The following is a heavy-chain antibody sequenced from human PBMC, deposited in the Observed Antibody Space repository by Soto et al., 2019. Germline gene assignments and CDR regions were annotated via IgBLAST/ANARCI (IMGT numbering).Heavy chain of an antibody. D-gene: IGHD3-22*01. V-gene: IGHV4-39*01. CDR2: VYYGGST. Sequence: QLHLQESGPGLVKPSETLSLTCTVSGGSISSSSYYWGWIRQPPGKGLEWIGNVYYGGSTYYNPSRKSRVTISVETSTSQFSLKLSSVTAADTAVYYCAGGDYYHSSGYYFYYYTMDVWGQGTTVTVSS. CDR1: GGSISSSSYY. J-gene: IGHJ6*02. CDR3: AGGDYYHSSGYYFYYYTMDV.